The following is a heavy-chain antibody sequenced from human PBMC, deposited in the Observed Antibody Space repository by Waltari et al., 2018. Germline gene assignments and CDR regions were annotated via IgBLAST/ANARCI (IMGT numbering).Heavy chain of an antibody. Sequence: EVQLVESGGGLVKPGGSLRLSCVASGFPFSSYSMNWVRQAPGKGLEWVSSISNSSSYRYYADSVKGRFTISRDNAKNSLYRQMDSLRVEDTAVYYCARDLSLSLPTPNWFDPWGQGTLVTVSS. CDR1: GFPFSSYS. D-gene: IGHD3-9*01. CDR2: ISNSSSYR. V-gene: IGHV3-21*02. J-gene: IGHJ5*02. CDR3: ARDLSLSLPTPNWFDP.